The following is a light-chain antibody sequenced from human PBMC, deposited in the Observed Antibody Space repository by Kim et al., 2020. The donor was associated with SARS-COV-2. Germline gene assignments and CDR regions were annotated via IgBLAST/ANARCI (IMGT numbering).Light chain of an antibody. CDR3: HSYDSTNHVI. Sequence: KTVTISGTGSSGSVDSYFVQWFQQRPGSAPTTVIYEDDRRPSGVPDRFSGSIDSSSNSASLTISGLKTEDEADYFCHSYDSTNHVIFGGGTQLTVL. CDR1: SGSVDSYF. J-gene: IGLJ2*01. V-gene: IGLV6-57*02. CDR2: EDD.